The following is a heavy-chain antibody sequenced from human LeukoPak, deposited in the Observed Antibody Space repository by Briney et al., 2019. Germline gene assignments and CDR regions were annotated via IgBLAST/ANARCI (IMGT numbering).Heavy chain of an antibody. CDR1: GFTFGNYW. CDR3: ARDYYGSIDY. V-gene: IGHV3-74*01. D-gene: IGHD3-10*01. CDR2: INNDGST. Sequence: GGSLRLSCVASGFTFGNYWMHWVRHAPGKGPVCISRINNDGSTVYADPVTGRFTISRDNARNTLYLQMDNLRAEDTAVYYCARDYYGSIDYWGQGTLVTVSS. J-gene: IGHJ4*02.